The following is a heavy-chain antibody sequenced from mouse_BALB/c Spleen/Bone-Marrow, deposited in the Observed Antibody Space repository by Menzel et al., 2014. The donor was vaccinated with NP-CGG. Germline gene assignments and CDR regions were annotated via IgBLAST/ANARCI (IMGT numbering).Heavy chain of an antibody. D-gene: IGHD2-5*01. V-gene: IGHV1-67*01. CDR2: ISTYSGHT. J-gene: IGHJ1*01. CDR3: ARRSNLQGDFDV. Sequence: VQVVVSGPELVWPGASVKISCKGSGYTFTGYAMHWVKQSHAKSLEWIGVISTYSGHTNYNQKFKGKATMTVDKSSSKTYIELDSWPSADPATDYCARRSNLQGDFDVGGAGPTVTVSS. CDR1: GYTFTGYA.